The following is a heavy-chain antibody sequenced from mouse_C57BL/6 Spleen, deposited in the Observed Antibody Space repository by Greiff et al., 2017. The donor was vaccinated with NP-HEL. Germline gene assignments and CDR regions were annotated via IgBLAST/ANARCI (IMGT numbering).Heavy chain of an antibody. D-gene: IGHD1-1*01. V-gene: IGHV5-17*01. CDR2: ISSGSSTI. J-gene: IGHJ2*01. Sequence: EVQLVESGGGLVKPGGSLKLSCAASGFTFSDYGMHWVRQAPEKGLEWVAYISSGSSTIYYADTVKGRFTISRDNAKNTLFLQMTSLRSEDTAMYYCARGVLRSYYFDYWGQGTTLTVSS. CDR3: ARGVLRSYYFDY. CDR1: GFTFSDYG.